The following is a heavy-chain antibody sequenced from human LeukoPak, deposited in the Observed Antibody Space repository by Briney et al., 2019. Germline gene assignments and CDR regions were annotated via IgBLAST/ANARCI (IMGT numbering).Heavy chain of an antibody. Sequence: PSETLNLTCTVSGGSISTYYWSWIRQAAGKGLEWIGRIYPRGSTNYNPSLKSRVSMSVDTSKTQFSLKLTSVTAADTAVYYCARGRYCSADICSGGDAFDIWGQGTMVSVSS. D-gene: IGHD2-15*01. CDR2: IYPRGST. CDR1: GGSISTYY. V-gene: IGHV4-4*07. J-gene: IGHJ3*02. CDR3: ARGRYCSADICSGGDAFDI.